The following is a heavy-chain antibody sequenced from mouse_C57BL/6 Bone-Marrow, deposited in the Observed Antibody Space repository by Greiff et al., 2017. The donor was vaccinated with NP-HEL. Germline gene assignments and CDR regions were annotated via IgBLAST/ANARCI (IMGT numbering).Heavy chain of an antibody. D-gene: IGHD2-2*01. CDR3: ASGDGYLAWFAY. J-gene: IGHJ3*01. CDR1: GFTFSDFY. CDR2: SRNKANDYTT. Sequence: EVKLVESGGGLVQSGRSLRLSCATSGFTFSDFYLEWVRQAPGKGLVGMAASRNKANDYTTEYSASVKGRFIGSRDTSQSILYLQMNALRAEDTSIYYCASGDGYLAWFAYWGQGTLVTVSA. V-gene: IGHV7-1*01.